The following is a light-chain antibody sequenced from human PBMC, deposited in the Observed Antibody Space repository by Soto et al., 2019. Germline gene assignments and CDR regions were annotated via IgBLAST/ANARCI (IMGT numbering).Light chain of an antibody. CDR1: QSVSSSY. Sequence: EIVLTQSPGTLSLSPWERASLACRASQSVSSSYLAWYQQKPGQAPRLLIYGASSRATGIPDRFSGSGSGTDFTLTISRLEPEDFAVYYCQQYGSSSGFTFGPGTKLDIK. CDR2: GAS. CDR3: QQYGSSSGFT. V-gene: IGKV3-20*01. J-gene: IGKJ3*01.